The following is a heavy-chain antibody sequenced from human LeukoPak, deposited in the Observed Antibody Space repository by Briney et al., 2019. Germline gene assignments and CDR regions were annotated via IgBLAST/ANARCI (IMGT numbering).Heavy chain of an antibody. J-gene: IGHJ6*02. Sequence: GGSLRLSCTASGFTFGDYAMSWVRQAPGKGLEWGGFIRSKAYGGTTEYAASVKGRFTISRDDSKSIAYLQMNSLKTEDTAVYYCTREGYDGSGYYYYYYGMDVWGQGTTVTVSS. D-gene: IGHD3-22*01. CDR1: GFTFGDYA. CDR2: IRSKAYGGTT. CDR3: TREGYDGSGYYYYYYGMDV. V-gene: IGHV3-49*04.